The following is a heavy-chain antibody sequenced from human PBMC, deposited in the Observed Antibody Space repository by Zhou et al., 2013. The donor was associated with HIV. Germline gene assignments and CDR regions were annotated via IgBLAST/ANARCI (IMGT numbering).Heavy chain of an antibody. J-gene: IGHJ2*01. Sequence: QVQLVQSGAEVKKPGSSVKVSCKASGGTFSSYAISWVRQAPGQGLEWMGGIIPIFGTANYAQKFQGRVTITTDESTSTAYMELSSLRSEDTAVYYCASPGHCSSTSCWYFDLWGRGTLVTVLL. D-gene: IGHD2-2*01. V-gene: IGHV1-69*05. CDR2: IIPIFGTA. CDR1: GGTFSSYA. CDR3: ASPGHCSSTSCWYFDL.